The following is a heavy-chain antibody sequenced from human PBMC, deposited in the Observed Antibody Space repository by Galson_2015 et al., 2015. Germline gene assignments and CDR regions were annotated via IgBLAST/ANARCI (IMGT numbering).Heavy chain of an antibody. Sequence: SLRLSCAASGFTFSSYGMHWVRQAPGKGLEWVAVIWNDGSNEYFADSVKGRFTITRDNSKNTLYLQMNSLRAEDTAVDDCARDEGVASYYGSGSYYNGLDLWGQGTLVTVSS. D-gene: IGHD3-10*01. V-gene: IGHV3-33*01. CDR2: IWNDGSNE. CDR3: ARDEGVASYYGSGSYYNGLDL. CDR1: GFTFSSYG. J-gene: IGHJ5*02.